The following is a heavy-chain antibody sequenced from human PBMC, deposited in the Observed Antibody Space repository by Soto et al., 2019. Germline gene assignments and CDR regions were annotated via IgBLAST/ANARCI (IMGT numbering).Heavy chain of an antibody. CDR1: GYSFTTYW. J-gene: IGHJ6*02. V-gene: IGHV5-51*01. D-gene: IGHD6-13*01. Sequence: PGESLKISCKGSGYSFTTYWIGWVRQMPGKGLEGMVIIYPGDSDTRYSPSFQGQVTISADKSINTTYLQWSSLKASDTAIYYCARQAAAGKYYYAMDVWGQGTTVTV. CDR3: ARQAAAGKYYYAMDV. CDR2: IYPGDSDT.